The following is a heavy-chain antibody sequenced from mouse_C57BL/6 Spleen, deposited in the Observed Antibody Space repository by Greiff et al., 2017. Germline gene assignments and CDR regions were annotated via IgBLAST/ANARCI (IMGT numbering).Heavy chain of an antibody. V-gene: IGHV5-17*01. Sequence: EVKLVESGGGLVKPGGSLKLSCAASGFTFSDYGMHWVRQAPEKGLEWVAYISSGSSTIYYADTVKGRFTISRDNAKNTLFLQMTSLRSEDTAMYYCARGYYGSSYVYAIDYWGQGTSVTVSS. CDR3: ARGYYGSSYVYAIDY. D-gene: IGHD1-1*01. CDR1: GFTFSDYG. J-gene: IGHJ4*01. CDR2: ISSGSSTI.